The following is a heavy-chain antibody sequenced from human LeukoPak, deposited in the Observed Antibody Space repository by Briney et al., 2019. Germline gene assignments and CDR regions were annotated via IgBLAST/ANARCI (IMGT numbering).Heavy chain of an antibody. V-gene: IGHV3-21*01. CDR2: IISTSSSI. CDR1: GVTFSGYT. Sequence: GGSLRLSCGASGVTFSGYTMNWVRQAPGKGLEWVSSIISTSSSIYYADSVKGRFTISRDNAKNTLCLQMNSLRAEDTAVYYCAREYCSSSSCYFDYWGQGTLVTVSS. CDR3: AREYCSSSSCYFDY. D-gene: IGHD2-2*01. J-gene: IGHJ4*02.